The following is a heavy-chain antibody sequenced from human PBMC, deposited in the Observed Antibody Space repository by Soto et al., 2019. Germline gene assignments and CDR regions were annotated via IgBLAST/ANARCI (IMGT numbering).Heavy chain of an antibody. CDR3: AKDGSRGGVAFLGY. D-gene: IGHD2-15*01. CDR2: ISYDGSNK. J-gene: IGHJ4*02. CDR1: GFTFSGYG. Sequence: GGSLRLSCAASGFTFSGYGMHWVRQAPGKGLEWVAVISYDGSNKYYADSVKGRFTISRDNSKNTLYLQMNSLRAEDTAVYYCAKDGSRGGVAFLGYWGQGTLVTVSS. V-gene: IGHV3-30*18.